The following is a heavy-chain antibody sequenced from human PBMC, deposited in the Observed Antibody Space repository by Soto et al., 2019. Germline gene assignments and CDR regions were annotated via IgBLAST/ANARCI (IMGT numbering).Heavy chain of an antibody. D-gene: IGHD3-22*01. Sequence: SETLSLTCTVSGGSISSGGYYWSWIRQHPGKGLEWIGYIYYSGSTYYNPSLKSRVTISVDTSKNQFSLKLSSVTAADTAVYYCATGRPTYYYDSSGYFPPPYYFDYWGRGTLVTGSS. CDR2: IYYSGST. V-gene: IGHV4-31*03. J-gene: IGHJ4*02. CDR1: GGSISSGGYY. CDR3: ATGRPTYYYDSSGYFPPPYYFDY.